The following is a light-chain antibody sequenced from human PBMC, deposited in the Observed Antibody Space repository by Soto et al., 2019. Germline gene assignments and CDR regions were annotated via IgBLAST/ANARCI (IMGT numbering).Light chain of an antibody. CDR3: QQLNSYPVT. Sequence: DIQLTQSPSFMSASVGDRVTITCRASQGISNYLAWYQQKPERAPELLIYSASTLQSGVPSRFSGSGSGIEFTLTISSLQPEDFATYYCQQLNSYPVTFGQGTKLEIK. J-gene: IGKJ2*01. CDR1: QGISNY. CDR2: SAS. V-gene: IGKV1-9*01.